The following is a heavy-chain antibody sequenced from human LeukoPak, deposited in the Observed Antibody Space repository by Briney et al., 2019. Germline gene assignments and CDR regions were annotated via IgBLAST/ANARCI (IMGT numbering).Heavy chain of an antibody. V-gene: IGHV3-21*01. Sequence: GGSLRLSCAASGFTFSGYSMNWVRQAPGKGLEWVSSISSSSSYIYYADSVKGRFTISRDNAKNSLYLQMNSLRAEDTAVYYCARDQKGSGSYFYWGQGTLVTVSS. CDR3: ARDQKGSGSYFY. CDR1: GFTFSGYS. J-gene: IGHJ4*02. CDR2: ISSSSSYI. D-gene: IGHD3-10*01.